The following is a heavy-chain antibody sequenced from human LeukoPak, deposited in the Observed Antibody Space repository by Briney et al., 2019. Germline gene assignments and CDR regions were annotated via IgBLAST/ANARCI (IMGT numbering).Heavy chain of an antibody. J-gene: IGHJ4*02. CDR1: GFTFSTYT. V-gene: IGHV3-21*01. Sequence: GGSLRLSCAASGFTFSTYTMNWVRQAPGKGLEWVSSISSSSSYIYYADSVKGRFTISRDNAKNSLYLQMNSLRAEDTAVYYCARVGRSGWDFDYWGQGTLVTVSS. CDR2: ISSSSSYI. D-gene: IGHD6-19*01. CDR3: ARVGRSGWDFDY.